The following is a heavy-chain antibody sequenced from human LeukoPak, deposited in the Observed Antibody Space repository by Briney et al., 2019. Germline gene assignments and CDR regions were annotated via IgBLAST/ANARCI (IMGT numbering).Heavy chain of an antibody. D-gene: IGHD6-19*01. CDR3: AKDHAVAGTGDYFDY. Sequence: GGSLRLSCAASGFTFRDYYMSWIRQAPGKGLEWVSYISGSGSVIYYADSVKGRFTISRDNAKKSLYLHMNSLRAEDTAVYYCAKDHAVAGTGDYFDYWGQGTLVTVSS. CDR2: ISGSGSVI. J-gene: IGHJ4*02. V-gene: IGHV3-11*01. CDR1: GFTFRDYY.